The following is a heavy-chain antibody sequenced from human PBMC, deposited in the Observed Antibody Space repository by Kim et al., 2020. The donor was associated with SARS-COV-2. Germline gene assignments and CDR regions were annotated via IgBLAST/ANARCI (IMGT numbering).Heavy chain of an antibody. J-gene: IGHJ6*02. V-gene: IGHV3-53*04. Sequence: STYYADPVKGRITISRHNSKNTLYLQRNSPRAEDTAVYYCARDAASYGMDVWGQGTTVTVSS. CDR3: ARDAASYGMDV. CDR2: ST.